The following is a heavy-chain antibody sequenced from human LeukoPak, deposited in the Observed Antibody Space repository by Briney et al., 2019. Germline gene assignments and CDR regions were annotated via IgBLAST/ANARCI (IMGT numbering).Heavy chain of an antibody. CDR3: AXXXXXTVRRRVAKNWFDP. Sequence: ASVKVSCKASGYTFTSYDINWVRQATGQGLEWMGWMNPNSGNTGYAQKFQGRVTMTRNTSISTAYMELSSLRSEDTAVYYCAXXXXXTVRRRVAKNWFDPWGQGTLVTVSS. CDR1: GYTFTSYD. D-gene: IGHD3-10*01. V-gene: IGHV1-8*01. J-gene: IGHJ5*02. CDR2: MNPNSGNT.